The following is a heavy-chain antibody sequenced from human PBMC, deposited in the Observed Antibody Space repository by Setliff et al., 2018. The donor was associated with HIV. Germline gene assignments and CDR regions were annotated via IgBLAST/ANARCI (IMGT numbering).Heavy chain of an antibody. J-gene: IGHJ4*01. CDR2: ITPIFGTA. CDR1: GGTSSSYS. Sequence: SVKVSCKTSGGTSSSYSISWVRQAPGQGLEWMGGITPIFGTANYAQKFQGRITITRDTSANTAYMELSSLRSDDTAVYFCARGALLAVFDFDHWGHGTLVTVSS. D-gene: IGHD3-10*01. V-gene: IGHV1-69*05. CDR3: ARGALLAVFDFDH.